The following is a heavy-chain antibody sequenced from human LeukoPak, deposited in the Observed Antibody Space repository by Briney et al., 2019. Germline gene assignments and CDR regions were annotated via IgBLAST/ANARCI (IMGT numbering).Heavy chain of an antibody. CDR1: GYTFTSYG. J-gene: IGHJ6*02. CDR2: ISAYNGNT. CDR3: ARGPPPGIAVAGTEAVMDV. D-gene: IGHD6-19*01. V-gene: IGHV1-18*01. Sequence: ASVKVSCKASGYTFTSYGISWVRQAPGQGLEWMGWISAYNGNTNYAQKLQGRVTMTRDTSTSTVYMELSSLRSEDTAVYYCARGPPPGIAVAGTEAVMDVWGQGTTVTVSS.